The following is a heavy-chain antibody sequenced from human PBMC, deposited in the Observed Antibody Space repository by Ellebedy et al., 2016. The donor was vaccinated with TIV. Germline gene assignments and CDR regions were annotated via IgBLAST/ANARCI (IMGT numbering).Heavy chain of an antibody. CDR2: SLDTGST. CDR1: GGSINTYY. V-gene: IGHV4-59*01. CDR3: ARERYSGYEGWLDP. D-gene: IGHD5-12*01. Sequence: GSLRLXXTVSGGSINTYYWTWIRQPPGKGLEWIGYSLDTGSTNYNPSLKSRVTISVDTSKNQVSLNLKSATAADTAVYYCARERYSGYEGWLDPWGQGALVTVSS. J-gene: IGHJ5*02.